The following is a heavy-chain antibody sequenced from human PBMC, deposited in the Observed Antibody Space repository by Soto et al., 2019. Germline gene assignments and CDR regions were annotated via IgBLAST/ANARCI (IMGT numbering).Heavy chain of an antibody. CDR3: ARDSGSSWYYYGMDV. D-gene: IGHD6-13*01. CDR1: GGSVSSNSAS. J-gene: IGHJ6*02. Sequence: QTLSLTCAISGGSVSSNSASWNWIRQSPSRGLEWLGRTYYRSKWYNDYSVCVKSRITINPDISKNQFSLQLNSVTPEDTAVYYCARDSGSSWYYYGMDVWGQGTTVTVSS. CDR2: TYYRSKWYN. V-gene: IGHV6-1*01.